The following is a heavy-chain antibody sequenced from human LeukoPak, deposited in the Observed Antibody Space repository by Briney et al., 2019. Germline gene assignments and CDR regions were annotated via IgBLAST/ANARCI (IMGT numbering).Heavy chain of an antibody. CDR1: GFRFNTYW. CDR3: ARERMIYCSGGSCYYWGNWFDP. V-gene: IGHV3-7*01. Sequence: PGGSLRLSCAASGFRFNTYWMSWVRQAPGKGLEWVANIKQDGSEKYYVDSVKGRFTISRDNAKNSLYLQMNSLRAEDTAVYYCARERMIYCSGGSCYYWGNWFDPWGQGTLVTVSS. D-gene: IGHD2-15*01. J-gene: IGHJ5*02. CDR2: IKQDGSEK.